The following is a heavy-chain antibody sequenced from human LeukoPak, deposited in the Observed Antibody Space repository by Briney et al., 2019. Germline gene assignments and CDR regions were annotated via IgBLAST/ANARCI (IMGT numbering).Heavy chain of an antibody. Sequence: PGGSLRLSCAASGFTFSSYWMSWVRQAPGKGLEWVANIKQDGSEEYYVDSVKGRFTISRDNAKNSLYLQMNSLRAEDTAVYYCARDSEGGYDYDPFFDYWGQGTLVTVSS. CDR1: GFTFSSYW. D-gene: IGHD5-12*01. CDR2: IKQDGSEE. J-gene: IGHJ4*02. V-gene: IGHV3-7*01. CDR3: ARDSEGGYDYDPFFDY.